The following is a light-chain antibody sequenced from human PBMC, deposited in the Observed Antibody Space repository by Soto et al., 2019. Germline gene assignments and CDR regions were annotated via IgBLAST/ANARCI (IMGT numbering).Light chain of an antibody. V-gene: IGKV4-1*01. CDR1: QSVLSSSNNKNY. CDR2: GAS. J-gene: IGKJ2*01. CDR3: QQCYSTPYT. Sequence: DIVMTQSPDSLAVSLGERATINCKSSQSVLSSSNNKNYLAWYQQKPGQPPKLLIYGASTRESGVPDRFSGGGSGTDFTLTISSLQAEDVAVYYCQQCYSTPYTFGQGTKLEIK.